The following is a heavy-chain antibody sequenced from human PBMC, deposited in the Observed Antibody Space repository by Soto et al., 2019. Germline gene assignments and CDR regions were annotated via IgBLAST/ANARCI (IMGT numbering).Heavy chain of an antibody. Sequence: ASVKVSCKASGYSFTSHDINWVRQATGQGLEWMGWINPNNGDTGYTLKFQGRVTMTRSTSISTAYMELKNLRPEDTAVYFCARVTEDCTATICHVAGYNWFDPWGQGTLVTVSS. CDR2: INPNNGDT. D-gene: IGHD2-8*02. V-gene: IGHV1-8*01. CDR1: GYSFTSHD. CDR3: ARVTEDCTATICHVAGYNWFDP. J-gene: IGHJ5*02.